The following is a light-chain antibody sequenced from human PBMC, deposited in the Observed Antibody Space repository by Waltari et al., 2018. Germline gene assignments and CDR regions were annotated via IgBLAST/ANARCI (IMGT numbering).Light chain of an antibody. CDR3: QKYVNLPAT. CDR1: QSVGRY. V-gene: IGKV3-20*01. Sequence: EIVLTQSPGTLSLSPGERATLSCRASQSVGRYLAWYQQKPGQAPRLLIYDASTRATGIPDRFSGSGSGTDFSHTISRLESEDFAVYYCQKYVNLPATFGQGTKVEIK. J-gene: IGKJ1*01. CDR2: DAS.